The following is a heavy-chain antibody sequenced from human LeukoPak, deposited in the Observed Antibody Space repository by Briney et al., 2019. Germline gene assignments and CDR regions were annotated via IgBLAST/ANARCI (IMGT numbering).Heavy chain of an antibody. CDR2: IYYSGST. CDR1: GGSISSYY. Sequence: SETQSLTCTVSGGSISSYYWSWIRQPPGKGLEWIGYIYYSGSTNYNPSLKSRVTISVDTSKNQFSLKLSSVTAADTAVYYCARGWSGNDPHFDYWGQGTLVTVSS. V-gene: IGHV4-59*01. J-gene: IGHJ4*02. D-gene: IGHD5-12*01. CDR3: ARGWSGNDPHFDY.